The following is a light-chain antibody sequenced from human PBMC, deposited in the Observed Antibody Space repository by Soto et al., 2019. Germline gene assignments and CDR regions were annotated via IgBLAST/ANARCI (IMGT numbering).Light chain of an antibody. CDR2: DAS. CDR3: QQNKDWPGT. CDR1: QSVSYY. J-gene: IGKJ1*01. V-gene: IGKV3-15*01. Sequence: EILMTQSPATLSVSPGERVTFSCRASQSVSYYLAWYQQKPGQAPRLLIYDASTRATGIPVRFSGSGSGTEFTLTISRLQSEDFGVYYCQQNKDWPGTFGQGTKVEIK.